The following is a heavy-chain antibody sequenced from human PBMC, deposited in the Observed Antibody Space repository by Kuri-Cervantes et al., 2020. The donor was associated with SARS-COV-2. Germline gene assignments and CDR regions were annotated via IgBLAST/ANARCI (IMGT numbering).Heavy chain of an antibody. Sequence: GESLKISCAASGFTFTSYAMNWVRQAPGKGLEWVSGIINSGGNTDYADSVKGRFTISRDNAKNSLYLQMNSLRAEDTAVYYCARDLSSGLWAFDYWGQGTLVTVSS. CDR3: ARDLSSGLWAFDY. D-gene: IGHD5-18*01. J-gene: IGHJ4*02. V-gene: IGHV3-23*01. CDR1: GFTFTSYA. CDR2: IINSGGNT.